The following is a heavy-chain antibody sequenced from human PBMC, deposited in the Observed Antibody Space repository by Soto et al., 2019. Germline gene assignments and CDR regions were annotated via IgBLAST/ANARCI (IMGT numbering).Heavy chain of an antibody. Sequence: LRLSCAASGFTFSSYGMHWVRQAPGKGLEWVAVISYDGSNKYYADSVKGRFTISRDNSKNTLYLQMNSLRAEDTAVYYCAKGVSYRCSXGSCYPDYYDSSGPSAYWGQGTLVTVSS. D-gene: IGHD2-15*01. CDR2: ISYDGSNK. CDR3: AKGVSYRCSXGSCYPDYYDSSGPSAY. V-gene: IGHV3-30*18. CDR1: GFTFSSYG. J-gene: IGHJ4*02.